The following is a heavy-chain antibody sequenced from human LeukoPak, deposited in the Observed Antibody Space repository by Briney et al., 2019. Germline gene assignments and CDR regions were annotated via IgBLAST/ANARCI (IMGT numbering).Heavy chain of an antibody. D-gene: IGHD6-13*01. V-gene: IGHV4-61*02. CDR1: GGSISSGSYY. J-gene: IGHJ6*03. Sequence: PSETLSLTCTVSGGSISSGSYYWSWIRQPAGKGLEWIGRIYTSGSTNYNPSLKSRVTISVDTSKNQFSLKLSSVTAADTAVYYCARAAAGSSLSYYYYYMDVWGKGTTVTVSS. CDR3: ARAAAGSSLSYYYYYMDV. CDR2: IYTSGST.